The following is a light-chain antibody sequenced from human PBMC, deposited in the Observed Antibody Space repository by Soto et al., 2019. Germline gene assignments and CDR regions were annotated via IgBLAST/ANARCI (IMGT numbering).Light chain of an antibody. CDR3: QQYENWPPYT. CDR1: QSVSSSY. J-gene: IGKJ2*01. CDR2: GAP. V-gene: IGKV3-20*01. Sequence: EIVLTQSPGTLSLSPGDRATLSCRASQSVSSSYLAWYQQKPGQAPRLLIYGAPTRATGIPDRFSGDGSVTHFTLTISRLEAEDFGVYYCQQYENWPPYTFGQGTKVDI.